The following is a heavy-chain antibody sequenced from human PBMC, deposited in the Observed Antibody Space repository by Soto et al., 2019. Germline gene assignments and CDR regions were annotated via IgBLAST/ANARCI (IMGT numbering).Heavy chain of an antibody. CDR3: TRDPYGGSRYYFDS. Sequence: QVQLVESGGGVVQPGRSLRLSCAASGFTFTNYGMHWVRQAPGKGLEWVAVIWYDGSNKYYADSVKGRFTNSKDNSQNTLYLQMNNLRAEDTAMYYCTRDPYGGSRYYFDSWGQGTLVTVSS. CDR2: IWYDGSNK. CDR1: GFTFTNYG. J-gene: IGHJ4*02. D-gene: IGHD1-26*01. V-gene: IGHV3-33*01.